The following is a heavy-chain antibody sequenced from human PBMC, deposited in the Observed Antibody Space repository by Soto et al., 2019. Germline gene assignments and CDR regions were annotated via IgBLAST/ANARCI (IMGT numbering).Heavy chain of an antibody. CDR3: ARGPVNGDLTFDY. V-gene: IGHV4-31*03. J-gene: IGHJ4*02. CDR1: GGSISSGGYY. CDR2: IYYSGST. Sequence: SETLSLTCTVSGGSISSGGYYWSWIRQHPGKGLEWIGYIYYSGSTYYNPSLKSRVTISVDTSKNQFSLKLSSVTAADTAVYYCARGPVNGDLTFDYWGQETLVTVSS. D-gene: IGHD4-17*01.